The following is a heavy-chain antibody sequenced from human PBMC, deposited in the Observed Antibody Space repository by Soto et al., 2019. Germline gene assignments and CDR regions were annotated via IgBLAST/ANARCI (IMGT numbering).Heavy chain of an antibody. D-gene: IGHD3-22*01. CDR2: IIPIFGTA. V-gene: IGHV1-69*06. J-gene: IGHJ4*02. CDR1: GGTFSSYS. CDR3: ASSTYYYDSSGYYCGY. Sequence: SVKVSCKASGGTFSSYSISWVRQAPGQGLEWMGGIIPIFGTANYAQKFQGRVTITADKSTSTAYMELSSLRSEDTAVYYCASSTYYYDSSGYYCGYWGQGTLVTVSS.